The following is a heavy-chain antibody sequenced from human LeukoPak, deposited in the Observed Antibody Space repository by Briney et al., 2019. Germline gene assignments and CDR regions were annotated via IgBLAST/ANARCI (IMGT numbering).Heavy chain of an antibody. Sequence: GGSLRLSCAASGFTFSSYSMNWVRQAPGKGLEWVSYISSSSSTIYYADSVKGRFTISRDNAKNSLYLQMNSLRAGDTAVYYCARSPSGSYYPNWFDPWGQGTLVTVSS. D-gene: IGHD1-26*01. J-gene: IGHJ5*02. V-gene: IGHV3-48*01. CDR2: ISSSSSTI. CDR1: GFTFSSYS. CDR3: ARSPSGSYYPNWFDP.